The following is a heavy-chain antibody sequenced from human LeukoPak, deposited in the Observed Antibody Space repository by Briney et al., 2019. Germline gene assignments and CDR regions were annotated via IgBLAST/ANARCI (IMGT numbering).Heavy chain of an antibody. D-gene: IGHD4-11*01. V-gene: IGHV3-9*01. CDR3: ASKGREYFQH. J-gene: IGHJ1*01. CDR1: GFTFDDYA. CDR2: ISWNSGNI. Sequence: GGSLRLSCAASGFTFDDYAMHWVRQAPGKGLEWVSGISWNSGNIDYADSVKGRFTISRDSAKNSLYLQMNSLRAEDTAVYYCASKGREYFQHWGQGTLVTVSS.